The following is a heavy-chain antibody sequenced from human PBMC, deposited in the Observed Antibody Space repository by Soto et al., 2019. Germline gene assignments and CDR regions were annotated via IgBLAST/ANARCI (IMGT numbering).Heavy chain of an antibody. CDR1: GGSISSGGYY. V-gene: IGHV4-31*03. D-gene: IGHD3-22*01. CDR2: IYYSGST. Sequence: PPETLSLTCTVSGGSISSGGYYWSWIRQHPGKGLEWIGYIYYSGSTYYNPSLKSRVTISVDTSKNQFSLKLSSVTAADTAVYYCVRGVVTNYAKYYHYYYGMDVWGQGTTVTVSS. CDR3: VRGVVTNYAKYYHYYYGMDV. J-gene: IGHJ6*02.